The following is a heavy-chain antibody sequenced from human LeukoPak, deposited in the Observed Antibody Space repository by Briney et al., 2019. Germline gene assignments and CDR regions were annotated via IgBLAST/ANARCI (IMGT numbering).Heavy chain of an antibody. CDR2: MNPNSGNT. CDR3: ARGPGYSSSWYFSWFDR. D-gene: IGHD6-13*01. J-gene: IGHJ5*02. V-gene: IGHV1-8*01. Sequence: ASVTVSFKSSGYTFTSYDINWVRQATGQGLEWMGWMNPNSGNTGNAQKFQGRVTITRNTSISTAYMELSSLRSEDTAVYYCARGPGYSSSWYFSWFDRWGQGSLVTVSS. CDR1: GYTFTSYD.